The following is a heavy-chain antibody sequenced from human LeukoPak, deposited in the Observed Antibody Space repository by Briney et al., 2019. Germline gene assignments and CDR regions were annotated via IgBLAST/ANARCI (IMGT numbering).Heavy chain of an antibody. D-gene: IGHD1-7*01. V-gene: IGHV1-46*01. Sequence: ASVTVFCKASGYTFTSYYMHWVRQAPGQGLEWMGIINPSGGSTSYAQKFQGRVTMTRDTSTSTVYMELSSLRSEDTAVYYCARRWNYHYFDYWGQGTLVTVSS. CDR3: ARRWNYHYFDY. CDR2: INPSGGST. J-gene: IGHJ4*02. CDR1: GYTFTSYY.